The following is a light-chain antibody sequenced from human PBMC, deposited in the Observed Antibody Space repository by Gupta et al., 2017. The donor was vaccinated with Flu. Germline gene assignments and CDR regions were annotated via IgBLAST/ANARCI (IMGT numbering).Light chain of an antibody. J-gene: IGKJ4*01. CDR3: RQRNTWPLT. V-gene: IGKV3-11*01. CDR2: DAS. Sequence: PATLSLSPGEIGTFSCRASQSIGNNVGWYQQKPGQTPRLLIFDASNRATGIPARYSGSGSGTDFTLTISSLVPENFAVYFFRQRNTWPLTFGGGTMVEIK. CDR1: QSIGNN.